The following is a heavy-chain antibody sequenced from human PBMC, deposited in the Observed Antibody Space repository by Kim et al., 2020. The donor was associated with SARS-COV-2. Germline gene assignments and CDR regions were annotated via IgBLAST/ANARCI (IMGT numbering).Heavy chain of an antibody. D-gene: IGHD6-19*01. CDR2: IKRDGSQK. CDR3: EASDWGT. V-gene: IGHV3-7*01. J-gene: IGHJ5*02. CDR1: GITFTSYW. Sequence: GGSLRLSCAASGITFTSYWMNWFRQAPGKGLEWVANIKRDGSQKQYADSVKGRFTISRDNAKNSLYLHMQGLRADDTAVYYCEASDWGTWGQGTLVTVSS.